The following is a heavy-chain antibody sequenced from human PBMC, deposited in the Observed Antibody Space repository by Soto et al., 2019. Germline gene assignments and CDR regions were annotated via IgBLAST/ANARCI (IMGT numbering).Heavy chain of an antibody. CDR2: IIPTFGTT. V-gene: IGHV1-69*01. J-gene: IGHJ5*02. CDR1: GGNFSSNV. D-gene: IGHD5-18*01. CDR3: AGASDSTWYNWLDP. Sequence: QVQLVQSGAEVRKPGSSVKVSCKAPGGNFSSNVIRWVRQAPGQGLEFMGGIIPTFGTTNYAHKFRGRVTITADESTGTAYMELSSLRSDDTAVYYCAGASDSTWYNWLDPWGQGTLVTVSS.